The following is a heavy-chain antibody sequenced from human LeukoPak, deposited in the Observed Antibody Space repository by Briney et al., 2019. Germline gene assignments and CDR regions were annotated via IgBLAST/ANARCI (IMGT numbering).Heavy chain of an antibody. CDR3: AKDHYDILTGYLFPYYFDY. Sequence: GGSLRLSCAASGFTFSDYYMSWIRQAPGKGLEWVSYISSSGSTIYYADSVKGRFTISRDNSKNTLYLQMNSLRAEDTAVYYCAKDHYDILTGYLFPYYFDYWGQGTLVTVSS. V-gene: IGHV3-11*01. D-gene: IGHD3-9*01. CDR2: ISSSGSTI. J-gene: IGHJ4*02. CDR1: GFTFSDYY.